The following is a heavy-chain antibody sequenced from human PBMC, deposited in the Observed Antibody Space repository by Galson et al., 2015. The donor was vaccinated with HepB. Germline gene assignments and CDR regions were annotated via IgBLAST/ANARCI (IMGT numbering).Heavy chain of an antibody. CDR2: IYSAGST. Sequence: SLRLSCAASGFTVSINYMSWVRQAPGKGLEWVSVIYSAGSTYYADSVKGRFTISRDNSKNTLYLQMKSLRAEDTAVYYCARDGVRGVIDHWGQGTLVTVSS. D-gene: IGHD3-10*01. V-gene: IGHV3-53*01. CDR1: GFTVSINY. J-gene: IGHJ4*02. CDR3: ARDGVRGVIDH.